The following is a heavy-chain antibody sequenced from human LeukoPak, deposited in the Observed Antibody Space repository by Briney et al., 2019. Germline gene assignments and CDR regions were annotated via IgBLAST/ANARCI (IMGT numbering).Heavy chain of an antibody. J-gene: IGHJ5*02. CDR2: ISGSGGST. CDR1: GFTFSSYA. V-gene: IGHV3-23*01. Sequence: GGSLRLSCAASGFTFSSYAMSWVRQAPGKGLEWVSAISGSGGSTYYADSVKGRFTISRDNSKNTLYLQMNCLRAEDTAVYYCAKDPSYSGSYLQRFDPWGQGNLVTVSS. CDR3: AKDPSYSGSYLQRFDP. D-gene: IGHD1-26*01.